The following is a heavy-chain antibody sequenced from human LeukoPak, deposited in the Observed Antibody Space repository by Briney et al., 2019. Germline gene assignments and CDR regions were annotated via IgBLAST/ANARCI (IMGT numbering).Heavy chain of an antibody. CDR1: GFTFSGYA. CDR3: AKKGAAGAFDI. Sequence: GGSLRLSCAASGFTFSGYAMTWVRQAPGKGLEWVSFISAGGGRTDYADSVKGRLTISRDNSKDTLYLQMNSLRAEDTARYYCAKKGAAGAFDIWGHGTMVTVSS. CDR2: ISAGGGRT. J-gene: IGHJ3*02. V-gene: IGHV3-23*01. D-gene: IGHD6-25*01.